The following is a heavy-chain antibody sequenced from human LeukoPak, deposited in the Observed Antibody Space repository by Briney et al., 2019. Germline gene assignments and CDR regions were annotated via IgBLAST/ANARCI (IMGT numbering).Heavy chain of an antibody. CDR1: GFTFSSYA. V-gene: IGHV3-23*01. CDR3: AKDRLAYSSTPWDWFDP. D-gene: IGHD6-13*01. J-gene: IGHJ5*02. CDR2: ISGSGGST. Sequence: GGPLRLSCAASGFTFSSYAMSWVRQAPGKGLEWVSAISGSGGSTYYADSVKGRFTISRDNSKNTLYLQMNSLRAEDTAVYYCAKDRLAYSSTPWDWFDPWGQGTLVTVSS.